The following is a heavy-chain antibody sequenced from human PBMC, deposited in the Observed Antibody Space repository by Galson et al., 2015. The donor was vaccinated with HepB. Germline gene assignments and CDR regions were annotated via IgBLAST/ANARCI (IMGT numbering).Heavy chain of an antibody. J-gene: IGHJ4*02. Sequence: PALVKPTQTLTLTCTFSGFSLSTSGMCVSWIRQPPGKALEWLALIDWDDDKYYSTSLKTRLTISKDTSKNQVVLTMTNTDPVDTATYYCARSIAAAGTRIFDYWGQGTLITVSS. V-gene: IGHV2-70*01. CDR1: GFSLSTSGMC. CDR3: ARSIAAAGTRIFDY. CDR2: IDWDDDK. D-gene: IGHD6-13*01.